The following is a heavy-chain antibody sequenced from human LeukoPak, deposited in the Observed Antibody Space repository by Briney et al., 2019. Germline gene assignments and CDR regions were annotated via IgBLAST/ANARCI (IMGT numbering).Heavy chain of an antibody. J-gene: IGHJ4*02. Sequence: SETLSLTCTVSYGSYYWSWIRQPPGKGLEWIGYIYYSGITNYNPSLKSRVTLSLDTSKNQFSLRLTSVTAADTAVYYCARARWELLGGFGHWGQGALVTVSS. CDR3: ARARWELLGGFGH. D-gene: IGHD1-26*01. V-gene: IGHV4-59*08. CDR2: IYYSGIT. CDR1: YGSYY.